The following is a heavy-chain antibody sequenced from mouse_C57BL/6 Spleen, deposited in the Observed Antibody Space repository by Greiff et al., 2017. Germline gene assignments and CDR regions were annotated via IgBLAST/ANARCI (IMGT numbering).Heavy chain of an antibody. CDR1: GYTFTDYY. V-gene: IGHV1-26*01. D-gene: IGHD2-3*01. Sequence: EVQLQQSGPELVKPGASVKISCKASGYTFTDYYMNWVKQSHGKSLEWIGDINPNNGGTSYNQKFKGKATLTVDKSSSTAYMELRSLTSEDSAVYYCAPSDGYYGAYWGQGTLVTVSA. CDR2: INPNNGGT. J-gene: IGHJ3*01. CDR3: APSDGYYGAY.